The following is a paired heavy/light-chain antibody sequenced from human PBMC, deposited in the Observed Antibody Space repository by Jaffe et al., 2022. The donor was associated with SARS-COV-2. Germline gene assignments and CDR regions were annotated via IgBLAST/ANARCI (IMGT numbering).Heavy chain of an antibody. D-gene: IGHD4-17*01. V-gene: IGHV3-53*02. CDR3: GGGNGGDQDY. CDR1: GFTVSRNY. Sequence: EVQLVETGGGLIQPGGSLRLSCAASGFTVSRNYMTWVRQAPGKGLEWVSVIYSGGTTYSADSVKGRFTISRDNSKNTLYLQMNSLRAEDTAVYYCGGGNGGDQDYWGQGTLVTVSS. J-gene: IGHJ4*02. CDR2: IYSGGTT.
Light chain of an antibody. J-gene: IGKJ3*01. CDR3: HQRSNWPFT. CDR1: QSVSVY. CDR2: DAS. V-gene: IGKV3-11*01. Sequence: EIVLTQSPATLSLSPGERATLSCRASQSVSVYLAWYQQKPSQAPRLLIYDASNRATGIPARFSGNGSGTDFTLTISSLEPEDFAVYYCHQRSNWPFTFGPGTKVDIK.